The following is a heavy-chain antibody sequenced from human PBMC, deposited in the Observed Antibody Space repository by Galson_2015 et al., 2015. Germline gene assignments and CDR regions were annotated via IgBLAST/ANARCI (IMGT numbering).Heavy chain of an antibody. D-gene: IGHD6-19*01. V-gene: IGHV4-39*01. CDR3: ARHYRDEWLGTVDY. Sequence: LSLTCTVSGGSISSSSYYWGWIRQPPGKGLEWIGSIYYSGSTYYNPSLKSRVTISVDTSKNQFSLKLSSVTAADTAVYYCARHYRDEWLGTVDYWGQGTLVTVSS. CDR1: GGSISSSSYY. CDR2: IYYSGST. J-gene: IGHJ4*02.